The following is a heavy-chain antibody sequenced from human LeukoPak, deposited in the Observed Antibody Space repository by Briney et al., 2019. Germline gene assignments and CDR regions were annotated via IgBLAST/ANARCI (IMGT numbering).Heavy chain of an antibody. Sequence: GGSLRLSCAASGFTFSTYAMSWVRQAPGKGLEWVSAISGSGGSTWYAESVKGRFTISRDNSKNTLYLQMNGLRAEDTAVYYCAKDYRPWLAGFDYWGQGTLVTVSS. V-gene: IGHV3-23*01. CDR3: AKDYRPWLAGFDY. CDR2: ISGSGGST. J-gene: IGHJ4*02. CDR1: GFTFSTYA. D-gene: IGHD6-19*01.